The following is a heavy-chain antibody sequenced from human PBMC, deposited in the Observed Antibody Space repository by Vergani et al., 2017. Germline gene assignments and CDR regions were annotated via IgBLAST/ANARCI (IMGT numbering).Heavy chain of an antibody. J-gene: IGHJ4*02. CDR3: ARGVTMVRGVIDY. CDR1: GYTFTSYA. Sequence: QVQLVQSGAEVKKPGASVKVSCKASGYTFTSYAMHWVRQAPGQRLEWMGWINPNSGGTNYAQKFQGRVTMTRDTSISTAYMELSRLRSDDTAVYYCARGVTMVRGVIDYWGQGTLVTVSS. V-gene: IGHV1-2*02. D-gene: IGHD3-10*01. CDR2: INPNSGGT.